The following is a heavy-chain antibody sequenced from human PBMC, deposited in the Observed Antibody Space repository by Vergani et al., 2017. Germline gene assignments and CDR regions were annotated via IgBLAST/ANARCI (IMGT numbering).Heavy chain of an antibody. J-gene: IGHJ4*02. V-gene: IGHV1-69*01. CDR3: ARVLDPRFHSGSYSGVFDC. CDR1: GGTFSSYA. CDR2: IIPIFGTA. D-gene: IGHD1-26*01. Sequence: QVQLVQSGAEVKKPGSSVKVSCKASGGTFSSYAISWVRQAPGQGLEWMGGIIPIFGTANYAQKFQGRVTITADESTSTAYMELSSLRSEDTAVYYCARVLDPRFHSGSYSGVFDCWGQGTLVTFSS.